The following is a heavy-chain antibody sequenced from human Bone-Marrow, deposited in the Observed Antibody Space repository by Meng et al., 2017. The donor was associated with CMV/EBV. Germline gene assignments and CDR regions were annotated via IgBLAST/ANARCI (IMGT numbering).Heavy chain of an antibody. Sequence: GESLKISCVASGFTFSYYGMYWVRQAPGKGLEWVAFLRYDGSNTYYEDSVKGRFTISRDNSKNTLYLQMNSLRAHDTAMYYCAKGKDTSYYYYGMDVWGQGTTVTVSS. CDR2: LRYDGSNT. D-gene: IGHD2-15*01. CDR3: AKGKDTSYYYYGMDV. J-gene: IGHJ6*02. CDR1: GFTFSYYG. V-gene: IGHV3-30*02.